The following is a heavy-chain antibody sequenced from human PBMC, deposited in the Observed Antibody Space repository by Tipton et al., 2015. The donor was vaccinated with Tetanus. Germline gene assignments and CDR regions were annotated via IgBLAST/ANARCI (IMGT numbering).Heavy chain of an antibody. CDR1: GFTFSDYF. CDR2: IWYDGSNK. D-gene: IGHD3-10*01. V-gene: IGHV3-33*08. Sequence: SLRLSCAASGFTFSDYFMSWIRQAPGKGLEWVAVIWYDGSNKYYADSVKGRFTISRDNSKNTLYLQMNSLRAEDTAVYYCARSGSGTNYYYYGMDVWGQGTTVTVSS. CDR3: ARSGSGTNYYYYGMDV. J-gene: IGHJ6*02.